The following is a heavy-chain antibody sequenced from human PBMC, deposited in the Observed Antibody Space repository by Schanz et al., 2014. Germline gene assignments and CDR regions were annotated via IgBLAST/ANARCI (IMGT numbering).Heavy chain of an antibody. CDR1: GFTFSIYA. CDR2: ISHDGYST. CDR3: ARGRVGELSAFDI. J-gene: IGHJ3*02. D-gene: IGHD3-10*01. Sequence: VQLVESGGGLVQPGGSLRLSCSASGFTFSIYAMHWVRQAPGKGLEYVSAISHDGYSTYYADSVKGRFTISRENSKNTLYLQMNSLRAEDAAVYYCARGRVGELSAFDIWGQGTMVTVSS. V-gene: IGHV3-64*04.